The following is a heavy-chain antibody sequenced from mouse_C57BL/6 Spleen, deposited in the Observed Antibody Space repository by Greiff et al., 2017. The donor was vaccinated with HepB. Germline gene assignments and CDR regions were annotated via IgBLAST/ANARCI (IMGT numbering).Heavy chain of an antibody. J-gene: IGHJ2*01. CDR1: GYTFTSYW. Sequence: QVQLQQPGAELVRPGTSVKLSCKASGYTFTSYWMHWVKQRPGQGLEWIGVIDPSDSYTNYNQKFKGKATLTVDTSSSTAYMQLSSLTSEDSAVYSCARGSTMVTTGPLAYWGQGTTLTVSS. CDR3: ARGSTMVTTGPLAY. V-gene: IGHV1-59*01. D-gene: IGHD2-2*01. CDR2: IDPSDSYT.